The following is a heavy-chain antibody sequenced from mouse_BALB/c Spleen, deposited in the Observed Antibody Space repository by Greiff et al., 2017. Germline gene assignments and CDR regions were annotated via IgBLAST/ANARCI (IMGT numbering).Heavy chain of an antibody. V-gene: IGHV5-6-5*01. D-gene: IGHD1-1*02. CDR1: GFTFSSYA. Sequence: EVHLVESGGGLVKPGGSLKLSCAASGFTFSSYAMSWVRQTPEKRLEWVASISSGGSTYYPDSVKGRFTISRDNARNILYLQTSSLRSEDTAMYYCARVNYGTVYAMDYWGQGTSVTVSS. CDR3: ARVNYGTVYAMDY. CDR2: ISSGGST. J-gene: IGHJ4*01.